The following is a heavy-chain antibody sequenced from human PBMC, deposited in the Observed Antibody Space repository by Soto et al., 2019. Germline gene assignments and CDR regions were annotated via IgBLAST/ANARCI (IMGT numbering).Heavy chain of an antibody. CDR1: GFTFSSYA. CDR3: AKDLRGAYCGGDCYHDAFDI. D-gene: IGHD2-21*02. CDR2: ISGSGGST. V-gene: IGHV3-23*01. J-gene: IGHJ3*02. Sequence: EVQLLESGGGLVQPGGSLRLSCAASGFTFSSYAMSWVRQAPGKALEWVSAISGSGGSTYYADSVKGRFTISRDNSKNTLYLQMNSLRAEDTAVYYCAKDLRGAYCGGDCYHDAFDIWGQGTMVTVSS.